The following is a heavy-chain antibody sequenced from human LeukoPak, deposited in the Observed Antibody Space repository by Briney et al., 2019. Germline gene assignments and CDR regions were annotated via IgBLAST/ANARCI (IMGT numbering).Heavy chain of an antibody. V-gene: IGHV4-59*08. D-gene: IGHD5-12*01. J-gene: IGHJ4*02. CDR1: GGSISSYY. Sequence: PSETLSLTCTVSGGSISSYYWSWIRQPPGKGLEWIGYIYYSGSTNYNPSLKSRVTISVDTSKNQFSLKLSSVTAADTAVYYCARINGYDWDYWGQGTLVTVSS. CDR2: IYYSGST. CDR3: ARINGYDWDY.